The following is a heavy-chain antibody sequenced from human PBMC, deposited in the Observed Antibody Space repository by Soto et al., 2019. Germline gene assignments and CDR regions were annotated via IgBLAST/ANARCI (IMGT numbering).Heavy chain of an antibody. CDR2: ISSSGSTI. Sequence: GGSLRLSCAASGFTFSDYYMSWIRQAPGKGLEWVSYISSSGSTIYYADSVKGRFTISRDNAKNSLYLQMNSLRAEDTAVYYCAREIVTIFGVVPDYYFDYRGQGTLVTVSS. J-gene: IGHJ4*02. V-gene: IGHV3-11*01. D-gene: IGHD3-3*01. CDR1: GFTFSDYY. CDR3: AREIVTIFGVVPDYYFDY.